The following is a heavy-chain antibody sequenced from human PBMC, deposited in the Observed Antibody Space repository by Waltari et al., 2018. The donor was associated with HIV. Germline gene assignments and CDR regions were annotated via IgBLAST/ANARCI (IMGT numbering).Heavy chain of an antibody. V-gene: IGHV1-69*04. D-gene: IGHD2-15*01. CDR1: GGTFSSYA. Sequence: QVQLVQSGAEVKKPGSSVKVSCKASGGTFSSYAISWVRQAPGQGLEWMGRINPILGIANHAQKFQGRVTITADKSTSTGYMELRSLRSEDTAVYYCARDASRIRAFDICGQGTMVTDAS. J-gene: IGHJ3*02. CDR3: ARDASRIRAFDI. CDR2: INPILGIA.